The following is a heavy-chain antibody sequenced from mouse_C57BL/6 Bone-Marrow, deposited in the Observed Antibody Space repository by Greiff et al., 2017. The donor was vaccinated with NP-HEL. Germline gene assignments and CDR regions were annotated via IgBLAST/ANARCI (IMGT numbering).Heavy chain of an antibody. CDR1: GYAFTNYL. V-gene: IGHV1-54*01. J-gene: IGHJ3*01. CDR2: INPGSGGT. D-gene: IGHD3-1*01. Sequence: QVQLKESGAELVRPGTSVKVSCKASGYAFTNYLIEWVKQRPGQGLEWIGVINPGSGGTNYNEKFKGKATLTEDKSSSTAYMQLSSLTSEDSAVYFCARSGGDPAWFAYWGQGTLVTVSA. CDR3: ARSGGDPAWFAY.